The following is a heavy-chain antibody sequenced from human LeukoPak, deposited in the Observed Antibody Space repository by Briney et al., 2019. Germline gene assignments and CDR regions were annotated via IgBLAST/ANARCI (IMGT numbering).Heavy chain of an antibody. CDR1: GGSISSGSYY. Sequence: SETLSLTCTVSGGSISSGSYYWSWIRQPAGKGLEWIGRIYTSGSTNYNPSLKSRVTISVDTSKNQFSLKLSPVTAADTAVYYCAGHYYDSSGYYSKYYFDYWGQGTLVTVSS. D-gene: IGHD3-22*01. CDR2: IYTSGST. J-gene: IGHJ4*02. V-gene: IGHV4-61*02. CDR3: AGHYYDSSGYYSKYYFDY.